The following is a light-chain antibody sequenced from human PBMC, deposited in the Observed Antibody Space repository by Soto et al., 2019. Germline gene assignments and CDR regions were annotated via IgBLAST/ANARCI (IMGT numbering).Light chain of an antibody. CDR1: QNIGTS. J-gene: IGKJ1*01. Sequence: DIQMTQSPSALSASVGDRVTLTCRASQNIGTSLAWYQQKPGRAPKVLIYDVSTLERGVPSRFSGSQFGSEITLTISGLQPDDFATYYCQQYSNFATFGQGTNV. CDR3: QQYSNFAT. V-gene: IGKV1-5*01. CDR2: DVS.